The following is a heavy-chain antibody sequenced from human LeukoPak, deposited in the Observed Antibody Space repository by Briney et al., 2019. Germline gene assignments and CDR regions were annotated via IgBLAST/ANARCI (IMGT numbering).Heavy chain of an antibody. J-gene: IGHJ4*02. V-gene: IGHV3-23*01. D-gene: IGHD3-3*01. Sequence: GGSLRLSCAASGFTFSTYTMSWVRQAPGKGLEWVSTISDSGRSTYYAASVKGRFTISRDTSKNMLSLQMNSLRAEDTAVYYCAKDRYDFWSGYCFDWGQGTLVTVSS. CDR1: GFTFSTYT. CDR3: AKDRYDFWSGYCFD. CDR2: ISDSGRST.